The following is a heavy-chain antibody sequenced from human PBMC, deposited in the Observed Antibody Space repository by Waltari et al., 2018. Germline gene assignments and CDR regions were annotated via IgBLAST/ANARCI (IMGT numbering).Heavy chain of an antibody. CDR3: ARPHSYYNFWSAYNY. CDR1: GFTFSSYG. D-gene: IGHD3-3*01. J-gene: IGHJ4*02. V-gene: IGHV3-30*03. Sequence: QVQLVESGGGVVQPGRSLRLSCAASGFTFSSYGIHWVRQVPGKGLGGVEVISYYGTNKYYADSVKGRFTISRDNSKNTLYLQMNSLRPEDTAVYYCARPHSYYNFWSAYNYWGQGTLVTVSS. CDR2: ISYYGTNK.